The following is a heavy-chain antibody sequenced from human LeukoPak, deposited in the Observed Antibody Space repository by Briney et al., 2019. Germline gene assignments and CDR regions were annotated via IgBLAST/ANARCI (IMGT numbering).Heavy chain of an antibody. CDR1: GGSISSGGYY. CDR3: ARARYYYDLDY. D-gene: IGHD3-22*01. V-gene: IGHV4-31*03. CDR2: IYYSGST. Sequence: SETLSLTCTVSGGSISSGGYYWSWLRQHPGKGLEWIGYIYYSGSTYYNPSLKSRVTISVDTSKNQFSLKLSSVTAADTAVYYCARARYYYDLDYWGQGTLVTVSS. J-gene: IGHJ4*02.